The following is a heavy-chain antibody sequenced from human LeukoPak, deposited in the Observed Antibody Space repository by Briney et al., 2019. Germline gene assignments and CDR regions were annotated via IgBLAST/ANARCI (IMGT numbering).Heavy chain of an antibody. CDR3: ARAPYCIGGSCRFDY. CDR1: GSTASSYW. CDR2: IKQDGSEK. V-gene: IGHV3-7*03. Sequence: SGGSLRLSCAVSGSTASSYWMSWVRQAPGKGLEWVANIKQDGSEKYYVDSVKGRFTISRDNAKNSLYLQMNSLRAEDTAVYYCARAPYCIGGSCRFDYWGQGTLVTVSS. D-gene: IGHD2-15*01. J-gene: IGHJ4*02.